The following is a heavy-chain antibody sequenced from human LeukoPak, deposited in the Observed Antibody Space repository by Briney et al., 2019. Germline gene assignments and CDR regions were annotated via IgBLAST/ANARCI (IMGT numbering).Heavy chain of an antibody. D-gene: IGHD5-24*01. CDR3: ADGYNYAPPLL. CDR1: GFTVSSNY. Sequence: GGSLRLSCAASGFTVSSNYMSWVRQAPGKGLEWVSVIYSGSSTYYADSVKGRFTISRDNSKNTLYLQMNSLRAEDTAVYYCADGYNYAPPLLWGQGTLVTVSS. J-gene: IGHJ4*02. V-gene: IGHV3-53*01. CDR2: IYSGSST.